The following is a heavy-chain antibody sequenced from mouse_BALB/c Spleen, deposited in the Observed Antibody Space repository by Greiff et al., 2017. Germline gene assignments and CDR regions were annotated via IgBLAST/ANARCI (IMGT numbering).Heavy chain of an antibody. J-gene: IGHJ2*01. Sequence: EVQLQESGGGLVQPGGSLTLSCAASGFTFSSYTMSWVRQTPEKRLEWVAYISNGGGSTYYPDTVKGRYTISRDNAKNTLYLQMSSLKSEETAMYYCARYYYGSSYLDYWGQGTTLTVSS. CDR2: ISNGGGST. CDR3: ARYYYGSSYLDY. V-gene: IGHV5-12-2*01. D-gene: IGHD1-1*01. CDR1: GFTFSSYT.